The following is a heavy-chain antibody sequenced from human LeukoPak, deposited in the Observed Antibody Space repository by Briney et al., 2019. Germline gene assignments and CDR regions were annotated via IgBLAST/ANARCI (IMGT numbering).Heavy chain of an antibody. CDR2: MNPNSGNT. D-gene: IGHD6-19*01. V-gene: IGHV1-8*03. CDR1: GYTFTSYD. Sequence: ASVKVSCKASGYTFTSYDINWVRQATGQGLEWMGWMNPNSGNTGYAQKFQGRVTITRNTSISTAYMELSSLRSEDTAVYYCARRAVADYYYYDMDVWGKGTTVTVSS. CDR3: ARRAVADYYYYDMDV. J-gene: IGHJ6*03.